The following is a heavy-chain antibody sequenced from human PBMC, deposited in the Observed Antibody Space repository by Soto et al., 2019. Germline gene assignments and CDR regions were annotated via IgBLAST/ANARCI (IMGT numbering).Heavy chain of an antibody. CDR1: GFTFSSYA. V-gene: IGHV3-23*01. D-gene: IGHD6-19*01. J-gene: IGHJ5*02. Sequence: VQLLESGGGLVQPGGSLRLSCAASGFTFSSYAMSWVRQAPGKGLEWVSGISGSGDNTYYADSVKGRFTISRDNSRDTLYLQMNSLGAEDTAIYYCAKDSAGERWLVPCWFDPWGQGTLVTVSS. CDR2: ISGSGDNT. CDR3: AKDSAGERWLVPCWFDP.